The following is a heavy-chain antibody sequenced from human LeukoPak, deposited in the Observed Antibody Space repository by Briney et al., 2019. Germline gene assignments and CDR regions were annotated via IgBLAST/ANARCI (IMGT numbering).Heavy chain of an antibody. Sequence: SVTLSLTCTVSGGSISSYYWSWIRQPPGKGLEWIGYIYYSGSTNYNPSLKSRVTISVDTSKNQFSLKLSSVTAADTAVYYCARDLGVSGALDYWGQGTLVTVSS. V-gene: IGHV4-59*01. CDR2: IYYSGST. CDR3: ARDLGVSGALDY. J-gene: IGHJ4*02. D-gene: IGHD5/OR15-5a*01. CDR1: GGSISSYY.